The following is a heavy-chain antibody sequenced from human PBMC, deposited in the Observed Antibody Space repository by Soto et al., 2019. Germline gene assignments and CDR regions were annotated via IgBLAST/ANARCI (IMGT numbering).Heavy chain of an antibody. D-gene: IGHD3-10*01. CDR3: ARRGFGELSNYYYGMDV. V-gene: IGHV1-69*13. CDR1: GGTSSSYA. Sequence: GASVKVSCKASGGTSSSYAISWVRQAPGQGLEWMGGIIPIFGTANYAQKFQGRVTITADESTSTAYMELSSLRSEDTAVYYCARRGFGELSNYYYGMDVWGQGTTVTVSS. J-gene: IGHJ6*02. CDR2: IIPIFGTA.